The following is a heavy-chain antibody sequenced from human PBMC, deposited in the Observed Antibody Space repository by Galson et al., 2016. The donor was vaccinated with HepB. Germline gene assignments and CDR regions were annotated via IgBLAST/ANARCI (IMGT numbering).Heavy chain of an antibody. D-gene: IGHD3/OR15-3a*01. CDR2: IYPDGSER. V-gene: IGHV3-33*01. CDR1: GFTFTSYG. J-gene: IGHJ4*02. CDR3: AREGGRGGLPYH. Sequence: SLRLSCAASGFTFTSYGFHWVRQAPGRGLDWVAIIYPDGSERYYADSVKGRFTISRDNSKNTVSLQMNSLRVEDTAVYYCAREGGRGGLPYHWGQGTLVTVSS.